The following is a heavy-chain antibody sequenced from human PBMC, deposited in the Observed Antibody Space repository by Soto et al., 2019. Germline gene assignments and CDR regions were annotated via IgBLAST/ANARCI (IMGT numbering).Heavy chain of an antibody. CDR1: GGTFSSYG. Sequence: QAQLVQSGAEVKKTGSSVKVSCKVLGGTFSSYGVTWVRQAPGQGLEWMGGIIPILGTSNYAQKFQGRVTIPADESTSTAYMYLSSLRSEDTAVYYCAGVTSGYYSFDYWGQGTLVTVSS. V-gene: IGHV1-69*01. CDR3: AGVTSGYYSFDY. D-gene: IGHD3-22*01. CDR2: IIPILGTS. J-gene: IGHJ4*02.